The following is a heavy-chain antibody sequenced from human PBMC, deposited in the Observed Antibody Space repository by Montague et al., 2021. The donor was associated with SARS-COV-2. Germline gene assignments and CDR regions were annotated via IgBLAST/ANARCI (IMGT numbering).Heavy chain of an antibody. V-gene: IGHV4-39*01. CDR2: IYYSGST. D-gene: IGHD5-12*01. CDR3: ARIGWLRGAFDI. J-gene: IGHJ3*02. CDR1: GGSISSSSYY. Sequence: SETLSLTCTVSGGSISSSSYYWGWIRQPPGKGLEWIGSIYYSGSTYYNPSLKSRVTISVDTSKNQFSLKLSSVTAADTAVYCCARIGWLRGAFDIWGQGTMVTVSS.